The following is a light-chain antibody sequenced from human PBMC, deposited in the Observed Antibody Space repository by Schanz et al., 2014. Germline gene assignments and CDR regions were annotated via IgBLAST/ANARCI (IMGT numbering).Light chain of an antibody. CDR1: SSDVGGYNF. CDR3: SSYAGSFYV. V-gene: IGLV2-8*01. CDR2: EVS. J-gene: IGLJ1*01. Sequence: QSALTQPPSASGSPGQSVTISCTGTSSDVGGYNFVSWYQQHPGKAPKLMIYEVSNRPSGVPDRFSGSKSGNTASLTVSGLQADDEADYYCSSYAGSFYVFGTGTKLTVL.